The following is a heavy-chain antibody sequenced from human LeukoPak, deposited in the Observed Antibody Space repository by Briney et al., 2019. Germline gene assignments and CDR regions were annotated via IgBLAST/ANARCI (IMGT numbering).Heavy chain of an antibody. Sequence: GGSLRLSCAASGFTFRSYWMHWVRQAPGKGLEWVSYISSSGSTIYYADSVKGRFTISRDNAKNSLYLQMNSLRAEDTAVYYCAREQYGDYFDYWGQGTLVTVSS. CDR3: AREQYGDYFDY. D-gene: IGHD4-17*01. V-gene: IGHV3-48*04. J-gene: IGHJ4*02. CDR2: ISSSGSTI. CDR1: GFTFRSYW.